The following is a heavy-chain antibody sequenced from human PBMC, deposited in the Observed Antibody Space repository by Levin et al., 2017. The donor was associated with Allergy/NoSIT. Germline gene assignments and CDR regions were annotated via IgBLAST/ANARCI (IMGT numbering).Heavy chain of an antibody. D-gene: IGHD3-22*01. Sequence: GESLKISCAASGFTFSSYGMHWVRQAPGKGLEWVAVLSYDGSNEHYTDSVKGRFTISRDNSKNALYLQMNSLRAEDTAIYYCAKPQGNYYDSTWDYWGQGTLVTVSS. V-gene: IGHV3-30*18. CDR2: LSYDGSNE. CDR3: AKPQGNYYDSTWDY. CDR1: GFTFSSYG. J-gene: IGHJ4*02.